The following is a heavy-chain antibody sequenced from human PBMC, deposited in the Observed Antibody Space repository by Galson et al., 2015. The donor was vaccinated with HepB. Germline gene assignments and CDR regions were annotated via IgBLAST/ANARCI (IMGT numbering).Heavy chain of an antibody. CDR2: IYSGGGT. CDR3: ARAAAGYMHVWGNGTKVTTDSLRGGLSSSGDMAGNTHYLYMNNLGAGGTTVYNCARAAGGYMDV. Sequence: SLRLSCAASWFTVSSNYMTWVRQAPGKGLEWVSAIYSGGGTYYTDSLKGRFSISRDNSKNTLYLQMNSLRTEDTAAYYHARAAAGYMHVWGNGTKVTTDSLRGGLSSSGDMAGNTHYLYMNNLGAGGTTVYNCARAAGGYMDVCGKGTTVTVSS. J-gene: IGHJ6*03. V-gene: IGHV3-53*01. CDR1: WFTVSSNY. D-gene: IGHD3-16*01.